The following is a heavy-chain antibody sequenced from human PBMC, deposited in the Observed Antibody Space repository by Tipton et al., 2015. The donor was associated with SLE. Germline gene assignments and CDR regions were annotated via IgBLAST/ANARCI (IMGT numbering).Heavy chain of an antibody. CDR2: IYDSGGT. V-gene: IGHV4-59*01. CDR1: GGSISSYY. CDR3: ARGGEARNPDSSGTPFDL. D-gene: IGHD3-22*01. Sequence: TLSLTCTVSGGSISSYYWSWIRQPPGQGLEWIGHIYDSGGTDYNPSLKSRVTISVDTSTDQFSLRLTSVTAADTAVYYCARGGEARNPDSSGTPFDLWGQGTLVIVSS. J-gene: IGHJ4*02.